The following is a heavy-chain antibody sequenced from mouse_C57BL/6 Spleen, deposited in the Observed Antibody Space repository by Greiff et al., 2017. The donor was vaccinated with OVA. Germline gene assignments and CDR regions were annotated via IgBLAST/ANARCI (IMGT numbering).Heavy chain of an antibody. CDR3: ARDKGPSTGAPYYAMDY. V-gene: IGHV5-4*01. CDR2: LRACASYS. Sequence: EVQVVESGGGLVKPGGSLKLSCAASGFTFSSYAISLVRPPPSPLLAFFSPLRACASYSYSPDNVKGRFTISRDNAKHHLYLQMSHLKSEDTAMYYCARDKGPSTGAPYYAMDYWGQGTSVTVSS. CDR1: GFTFSSYA. J-gene: IGHJ4*01. D-gene: IGHD4-1*02.